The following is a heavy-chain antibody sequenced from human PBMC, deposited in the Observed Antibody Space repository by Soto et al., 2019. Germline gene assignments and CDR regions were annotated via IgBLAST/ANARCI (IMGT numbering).Heavy chain of an antibody. Sequence: GGSLRLSCAASGFTFSSYGMHWVRQAPGKGLEWVAVISYDGSNKYYADSVKGRFTISRDNSKNTLYLQMNSLRAEDTAVYYCAKDGQATVTTLGAFDIWGQGTMVTVSS. D-gene: IGHD4-17*01. CDR2: ISYDGSNK. V-gene: IGHV3-30*18. CDR3: AKDGQATVTTLGAFDI. CDR1: GFTFSSYG. J-gene: IGHJ3*02.